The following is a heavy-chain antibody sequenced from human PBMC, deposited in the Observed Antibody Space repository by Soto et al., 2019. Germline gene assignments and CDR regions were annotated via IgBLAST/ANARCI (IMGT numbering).Heavy chain of an antibody. J-gene: IGHJ6*02. CDR3: AKDSPYYYGSGNYYYGMDV. V-gene: IGHV3-23*01. Sequence: GGSLRLSCAASGFTFSSYAMSWVRQAPGKGLEWVSAISGSGGSTYYADSVKGRFTISRDNSKNTLYLQMNSLRAEDTAVYHCAKDSPYYYGSGNYYYGMDVWGQGTTVTVSS. CDR2: ISGSGGST. CDR1: GFTFSSYA. D-gene: IGHD3-10*01.